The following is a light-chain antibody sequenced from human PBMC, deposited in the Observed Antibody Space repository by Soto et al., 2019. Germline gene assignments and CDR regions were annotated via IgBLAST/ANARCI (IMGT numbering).Light chain of an antibody. V-gene: IGKV1-39*01. CDR2: AAS. CDR1: QSISHH. J-gene: IGKJ1*01. Sequence: EILMTQSPSTLSASVGDRVTLSWRSSQSISHHLTWYQHKPGKAPKLLIYAASNWHSGIPSRFSGSGSGTEFTLTISSLEPEDFAVYYCQERSGRPPWMFGQGTKVDI. CDR3: QERSGRPPWM.